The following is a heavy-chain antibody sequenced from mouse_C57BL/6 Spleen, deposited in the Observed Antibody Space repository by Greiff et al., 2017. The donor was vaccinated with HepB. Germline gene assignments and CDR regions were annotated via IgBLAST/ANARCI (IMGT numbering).Heavy chain of an antibody. CDR2: IDPSDSET. CDR1: GYTFTSYW. Sequence: VQLQQPGAELVRPGSSVKLSCKASGYTFTSYWMHWVKQRPIQGLEWIGNIDPSDSETHYNQKFKDKATLTVDKSSSTAYMQLSSLTSEDSAVYYCARDYGSSYHYAMDYWGQGTSVTVSS. D-gene: IGHD1-1*01. CDR3: ARDYGSSYHYAMDY. J-gene: IGHJ4*01. V-gene: IGHV1-52*01.